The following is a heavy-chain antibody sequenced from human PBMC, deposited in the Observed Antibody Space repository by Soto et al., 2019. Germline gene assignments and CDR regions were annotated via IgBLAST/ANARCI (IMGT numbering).Heavy chain of an antibody. V-gene: IGHV4-4*09. CDR2: HHSDST. CDR1: GGSMRGQH. D-gene: IGHD3-16*01. CDR3: ATYTVGEGGRGY. J-gene: IGHJ4*02. Sequence: QVQLQESGPGLVKPSETLSLTCTVSGGSMRGQHWPWIRQPPGKGLEWIGHHSDSTNYNPSLKSRIAISTDTSKNQFSLKLSSVTAADTAVYYCATYTVGEGGRGYWGQGTLVTVSS.